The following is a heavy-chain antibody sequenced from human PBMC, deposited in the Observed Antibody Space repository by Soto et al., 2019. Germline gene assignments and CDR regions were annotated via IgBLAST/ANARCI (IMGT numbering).Heavy chain of an antibody. CDR2: ISGSGGTS. Sequence: GGSLRLSCAASGFTFSHYAMTWVRQGPGKGLEWVSVISGSGGTSYYADSVKGRFTISRDNPKKMLYLQMKSLRGEDTAIYYCAKDSAIVAISTAIGQKLDTWGQGTRVPVYS. CDR3: AKDSAIVAISTAIGQKLDT. CDR1: GFTFSHYA. J-gene: IGHJ5*02. D-gene: IGHD2-21*01. V-gene: IGHV3-23*01.